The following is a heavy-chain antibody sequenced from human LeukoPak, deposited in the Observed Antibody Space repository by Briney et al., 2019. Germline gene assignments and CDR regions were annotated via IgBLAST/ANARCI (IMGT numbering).Heavy chain of an antibody. J-gene: IGHJ4*02. D-gene: IGHD3-16*02. V-gene: IGHV4-34*01. CDR2: VNHSGST. CDR1: GGSFSGYY. Sequence: SETLSLTCAVYGGSFSGYYWSWIRQPPGKGLEWIGEVNHSGSTNYNPSLKSRVTISVDTSKNQFSLKLSSVTAADTAVYYCARAGDYVWGSYRYNYFDYWGQGTLVTVSS. CDR3: ARAGDYVWGSYRYNYFDY.